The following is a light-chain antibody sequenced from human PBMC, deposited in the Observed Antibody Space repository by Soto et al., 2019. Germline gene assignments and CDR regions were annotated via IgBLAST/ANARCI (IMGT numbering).Light chain of an antibody. CDR2: EVT. CDR3: SSYSRTNTLV. J-gene: IGLJ1*01. V-gene: IGLV2-14*01. CDR1: SSDVGDYPY. Sequence: QSALTQPASVSGSPGQSITISCTGTSSDVGDYPYVSWYQQHPGKVPKLIIYEVTNRPSGVSGRFSGSKSENTASLTISGLQAEDEADYYCSSYSRTNTLVFGSGTKVNVL.